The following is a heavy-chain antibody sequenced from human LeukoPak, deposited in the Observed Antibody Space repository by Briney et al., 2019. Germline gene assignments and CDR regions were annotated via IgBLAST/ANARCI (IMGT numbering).Heavy chain of an antibody. V-gene: IGHV1-24*01. Sequence: ASVKVSCKVSGYTLTELSMHWVRQAPGKGLEWMGGFDPEDGETIYAQKFQGRVTMTEDTSTDTAYMELNSLRSEDTAVYYCATLGEYYDFWSGYFRDYWGQGTLVTVSS. CDR3: ATLGEYYDFWSGYFRDY. J-gene: IGHJ4*02. CDR1: GYTLTELS. D-gene: IGHD3-3*01. CDR2: FDPEDGET.